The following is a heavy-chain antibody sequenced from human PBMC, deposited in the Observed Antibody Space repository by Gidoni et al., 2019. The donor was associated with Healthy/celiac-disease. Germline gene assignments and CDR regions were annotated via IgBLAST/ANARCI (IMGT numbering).Heavy chain of an antibody. D-gene: IGHD3-3*01. CDR1: GYTFTGYY. J-gene: IGHJ5*02. V-gene: IGHV1-2*02. Sequence: QAQLVQSGAEGKKPGASVNVSCQASGYTFTGYYMHWVRQAPGQGLEWMGWINHNSGGTNYAQKFQGRVTMTRDTSISTAYMELSRLRSDDTAVYYCARTYDFWSASWFDPWGQGTLVTVSS. CDR3: ARTYDFWSASWFDP. CDR2: INHNSGGT.